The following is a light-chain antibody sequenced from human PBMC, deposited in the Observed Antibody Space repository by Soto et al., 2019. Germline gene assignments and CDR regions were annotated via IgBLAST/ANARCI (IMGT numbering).Light chain of an antibody. CDR3: QQLNRYPIT. V-gene: IGKV1-9*01. Sequence: DIQLTQSPSFLSASVGDRVTITCRASQGISSYLAWYQQKPGKAPKLLIYAASTLQSGVPSRFSGSGSGTEFTLTISSLQPEDFATYYCQQLNRYPITFVQGTRLEIK. CDR1: QGISSY. J-gene: IGKJ5*01. CDR2: AAS.